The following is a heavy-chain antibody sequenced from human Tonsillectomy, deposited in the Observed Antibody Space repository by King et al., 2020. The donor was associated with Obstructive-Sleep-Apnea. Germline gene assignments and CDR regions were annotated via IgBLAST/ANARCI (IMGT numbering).Heavy chain of an antibody. V-gene: IGHV3-48*01. CDR2: ISSSSSNI. J-gene: IGHJ4*02. CDR1: GFTFSSYS. D-gene: IGHD2-2*01. CDR3: ARDIVGVPAAFDY. Sequence: QLVQSGGGLVQPGGSLRLSCAASGFTFSSYSMNWVRQAPGKGLEWVSYISSSSSNIYYADSVKGRFTISSDNAKKSLYLQMNSLRAEDTAVYYCARDIVGVPAAFDYWGQGTLVTVSS.